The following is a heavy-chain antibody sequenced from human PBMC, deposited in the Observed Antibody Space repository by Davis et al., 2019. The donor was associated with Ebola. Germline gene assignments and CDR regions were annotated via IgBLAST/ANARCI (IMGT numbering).Heavy chain of an antibody. CDR3: AKGGITMDRGASF. J-gene: IGHJ1*01. CDR1: GYTFTSYG. CDR2: ISAYNGNT. Sequence: ASVKVSCKASGYTFTSYGISWVRQAPGHGLEWMGWISAYNGNTNYAQNLQGRVTMTTDTSTSTAYMELRSLRSDDTATYYCAKGGITMDRGASFWGRGTLVAVST. D-gene: IGHD1-26*01. V-gene: IGHV1-18*01.